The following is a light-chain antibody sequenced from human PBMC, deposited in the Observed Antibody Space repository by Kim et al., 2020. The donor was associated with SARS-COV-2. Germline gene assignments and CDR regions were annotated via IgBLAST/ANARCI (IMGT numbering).Light chain of an antibody. CDR2: GAS. Sequence: PGERAPLSCRASQTVGTSDLAWFQQKPGQAPRLLIFGASSRATGIPDRFSGSGSGTDFTLTISRLEPEDFAVYYCQQYGGSPLFSFGPGTKVDMK. V-gene: IGKV3-20*01. CDR3: QQYGGSPLFS. CDR1: QTVGTSD. J-gene: IGKJ3*01.